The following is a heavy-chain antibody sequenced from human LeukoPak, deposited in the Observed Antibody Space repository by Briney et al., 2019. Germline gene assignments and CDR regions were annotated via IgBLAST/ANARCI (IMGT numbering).Heavy chain of an antibody. CDR1: GGSISSSSYY. Sequence: SETLSLTCTVSGGSISSSSYYWGWIRQPPGKGLEWIGTIFYSGSTYYNPSLKSRVTISVDTSKNQFSLKLSSVTAADTAVYYCAGGLTLGYYYYYYMDVWGKGTTVTVSS. D-gene: IGHD3-3*01. CDR2: IFYSGST. CDR3: AGGLTLGYYYYYYMDV. V-gene: IGHV4-39*01. J-gene: IGHJ6*03.